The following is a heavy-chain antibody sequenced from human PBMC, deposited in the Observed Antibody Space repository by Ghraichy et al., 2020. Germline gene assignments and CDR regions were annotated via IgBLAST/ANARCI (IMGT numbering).Heavy chain of an antibody. D-gene: IGHD1-20*01. CDR2: IIPIFGTA. V-gene: IGHV1-69*13. CDR3: STGDPTITDYFYYGMDV. Sequence: SVKVSCKASGGTFSSYAISWVRHAPGQGLEWMGGIIPIFGTANYAQKFQGRVTITADESTSTAYMELSSLRSEDTAMYYCSTGDPTITDYFYYGMDVWGQGTTITVSS. CDR1: GGTFSSYA. J-gene: IGHJ6*02.